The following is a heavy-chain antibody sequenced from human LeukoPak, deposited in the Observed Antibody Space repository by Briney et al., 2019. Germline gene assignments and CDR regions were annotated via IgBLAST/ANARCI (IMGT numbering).Heavy chain of an antibody. V-gene: IGHV3-7*01. D-gene: IGHD3-9*01. J-gene: IGHJ3*02. CDR1: GFTFTTYW. CDR3: ARQYYDILTGPPGAFDI. CDR2: IKQDGTEK. Sequence: PGGSLRLSCEASGFTFTTYWLGWVRQPPGKGLEWVANIKQDGTEKYYVDSVKGRFTISRDNAKNSLYLQMNTLRAEDTAVYYCARQYYDILTGPPGAFDIWGQGTMVTVSS.